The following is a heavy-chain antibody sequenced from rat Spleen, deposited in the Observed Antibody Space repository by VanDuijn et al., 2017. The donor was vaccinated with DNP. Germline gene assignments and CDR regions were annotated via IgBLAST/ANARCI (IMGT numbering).Heavy chain of an antibody. Sequence: EVQLVESGGGLVQPGRSLKLSCTASGFTFSDYNMAWVRQAPKKGLEWVATIIYDGSRTYFRDSVKGRFTISRDNAKSTLYLQMDSLRSEDTATYYCARHAGQLPGAMDAWGQGTSVTVSS. CDR2: IIYDGSRT. CDR3: ARHAGQLPGAMDA. D-gene: IGHD1-10*01. V-gene: IGHV5S10*01. CDR1: GFTFSDYN. J-gene: IGHJ4*01.